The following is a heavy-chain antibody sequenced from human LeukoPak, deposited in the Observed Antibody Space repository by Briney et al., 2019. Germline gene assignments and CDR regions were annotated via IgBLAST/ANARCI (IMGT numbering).Heavy chain of an antibody. J-gene: IGHJ5*02. CDR2: IHSGGVT. CDR3: ARTQSGLGWFGP. CDR1: GGSTTTYY. Sequence: SETLSLTCNVSGGSTTTYYWSWIRQPAGKGLEWIGRIHSGGVTTYNPSFKSRVTMSVDTSKNQVSLILNSVTAADTARYYCARTQSGLGWFGPWGQGTLVTVSS. V-gene: IGHV4-4*07.